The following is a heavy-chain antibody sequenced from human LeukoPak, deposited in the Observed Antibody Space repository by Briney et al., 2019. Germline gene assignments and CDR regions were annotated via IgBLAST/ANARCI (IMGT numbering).Heavy chain of an antibody. J-gene: IGHJ4*02. Sequence: HPGGSLRLSCAASGFTFSKYDLSWVRQAPGKGLECVSAIDRGVGSTYYADSVKGRFTISRDNSKNTLYLQMNSLRAEDTAVYYCAKALWFGELYYFDYWGQGTLVTVSS. V-gene: IGHV3-23*01. CDR2: IDRGVGST. D-gene: IGHD3-10*01. CDR1: GFTFSKYD. CDR3: AKALWFGELYYFDY.